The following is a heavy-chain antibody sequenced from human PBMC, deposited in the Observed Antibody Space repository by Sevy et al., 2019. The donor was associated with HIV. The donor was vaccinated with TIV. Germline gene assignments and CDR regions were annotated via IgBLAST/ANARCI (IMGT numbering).Heavy chain of an antibody. CDR1: GFTFSSYA. CDR2: ISGSGGST. Sequence: GGSLRLSCAASGFTFSSYAMSWVRQAPGKGLEWVSAISGSGGSTYYADSVKGRFTISRDNSKNTLYLQMNSLRAEDTAVYYCAKILVGYYGSGSYYPDAFDIWGQGTMVTVSS. V-gene: IGHV3-23*01. CDR3: AKILVGYYGSGSYYPDAFDI. J-gene: IGHJ3*02. D-gene: IGHD3-10*01.